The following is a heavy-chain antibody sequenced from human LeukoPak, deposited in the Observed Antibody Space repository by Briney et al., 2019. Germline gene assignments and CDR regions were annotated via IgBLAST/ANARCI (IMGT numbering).Heavy chain of an antibody. D-gene: IGHD5-18*01. CDR1: GFTFSSFE. Sequence: GGSLRLSCAASGFTFSSFEMNWLRQAPGKGLEWVSYISSSGTTKYHADSVKGRFTISRDNAKNSLYLQMNSLRAEDTAVYYCARLSYGQNYFDYWGQGTLVTVSS. CDR3: ARLSYGQNYFDY. V-gene: IGHV3-48*03. J-gene: IGHJ4*02. CDR2: ISSSGTTK.